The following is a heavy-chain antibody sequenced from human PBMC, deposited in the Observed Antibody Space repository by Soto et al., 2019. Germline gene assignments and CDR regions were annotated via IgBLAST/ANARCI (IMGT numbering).Heavy chain of an antibody. CDR3: ARDGGYSSSSSFDY. V-gene: IGHV6-1*01. Sequence: SQILSLTCAISWDSVSSNSATWNWIRQSPSRGLEWLGRTYYRSKWYNDYAVSVKSRITINPDTSKNQFSLQLNSVTPEDTAVYYCARDGGYSSSSSFDYWGQGTLVTVSS. CDR1: WDSVSSNSAT. J-gene: IGHJ4*02. CDR2: TYYRSKWYN. D-gene: IGHD6-6*01.